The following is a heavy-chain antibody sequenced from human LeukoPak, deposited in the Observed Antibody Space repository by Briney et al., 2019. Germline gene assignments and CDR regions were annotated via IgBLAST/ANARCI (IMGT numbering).Heavy chain of an antibody. CDR2: MYNSGST. V-gene: IGHV4-59*01. CDR1: VGSISGSY. D-gene: IGHD4-17*01. J-gene: IGHJ4*02. CDR3: ARGIESYGDYGY. Sequence: SETLSLTCTVSVGSISGSYWSWIRQPPAKGLEWIAYMYNSGSTNYNPSLKSRLTISIDTSKNQFSLKLSSLTAADTAIYYCARGIESYGDYGYWGQGILVTVSS.